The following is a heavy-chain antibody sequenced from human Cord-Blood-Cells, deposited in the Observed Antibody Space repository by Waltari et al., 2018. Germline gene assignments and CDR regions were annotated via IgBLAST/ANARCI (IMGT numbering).Heavy chain of an antibody. CDR2: FDPEDGET. CDR1: GDTLTELS. D-gene: IGHD6-19*01. J-gene: IGHJ4*02. Sequence: QVQLVPSGAEVKKPGASVKVSCKVSGDTLTELSMHRVLHAPGKGLEWMGGFDPEDGETIYAQKFQGRVTMTEDTSTDTAYMELSSLRSEDTAVYYCATVLDSSGWYYFDYWGQGTLVTVSS. V-gene: IGHV1-24*01. CDR3: ATVLDSSGWYYFDY.